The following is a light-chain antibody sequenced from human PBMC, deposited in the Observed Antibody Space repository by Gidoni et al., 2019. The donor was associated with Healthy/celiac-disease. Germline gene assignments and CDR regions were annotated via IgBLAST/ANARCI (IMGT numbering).Light chain of an antibody. J-gene: IGKJ1*01. CDR2: GVA. Sequence: EIVMTHSPATLSVSPGEIATLSCRASQSVSSNSAWYQQKPGQAPKLLIYGVATRATGIPARFSGSGSGTEFTLTMRSLQSEDFAVHYCQQYTNWPRTFGQGTKVEIK. CDR3: QQYTNWPRT. CDR1: QSVSSN. V-gene: IGKV3-15*01.